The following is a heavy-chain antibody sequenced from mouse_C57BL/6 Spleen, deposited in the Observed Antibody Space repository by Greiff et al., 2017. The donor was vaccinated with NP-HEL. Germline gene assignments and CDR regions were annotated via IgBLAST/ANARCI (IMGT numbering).Heavy chain of an antibody. J-gene: IGHJ4*01. CDR1: GYTFTSSW. CDR3: SREGDSNYGGAMDY. D-gene: IGHD2-5*01. CDR2: IDPSDSET. Sequence: VQLQQPGAELVRPGSSVKLSCKASGYTFTSSWMHWVKQRPIQGLEWIGNIDPSDSETHYNPKFKDKATLTVDKSSRTAYMQLRSLTSEDSAVYYSSREGDSNYGGAMDYWGQGTSVTVSS. V-gene: IGHV1-52*01.